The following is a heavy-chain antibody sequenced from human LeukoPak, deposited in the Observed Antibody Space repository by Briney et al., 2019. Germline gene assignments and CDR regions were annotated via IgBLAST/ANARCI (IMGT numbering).Heavy chain of an antibody. V-gene: IGHV1-2*06. J-gene: IGHJ3*02. CDR3: TREDDSSGYRPFDI. Sequence: GASVKVSCKASGYTFTGYYIHWVRQAPGQGLEWMGRINPSSGGTNYAQKFQGRVTMTRDTSISTAYMDLSSLRSDDTAVYYCTREDDSSGYRPFDIWGQGTMVTVSS. CDR1: GYTFTGYY. D-gene: IGHD3-22*01. CDR2: INPSSGGT.